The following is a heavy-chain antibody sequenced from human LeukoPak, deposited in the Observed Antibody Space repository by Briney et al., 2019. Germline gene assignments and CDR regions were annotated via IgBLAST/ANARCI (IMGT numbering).Heavy chain of an antibody. V-gene: IGHV1-69*04. CDR1: GGTFSSYA. CDR3: ARVTGRDYYDSSGYSPLGY. J-gene: IGHJ4*02. Sequence: ASVKVSCKASGGTFSSYAISWVRQAPGQGLEWMGRIIPILGIANYAQKFQGRVTITADKSTSTAYMELSSLRSEDTAVYYCARVTGRDYYDSSGYSPLGYWGQGTLVTVSS. D-gene: IGHD3-22*01. CDR2: IIPILGIA.